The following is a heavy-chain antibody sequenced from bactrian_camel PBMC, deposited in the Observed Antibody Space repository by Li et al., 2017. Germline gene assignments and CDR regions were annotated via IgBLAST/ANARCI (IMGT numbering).Heavy chain of an antibody. CDR2: IDSAGRA. CDR1: GYTYSSNC. CDR3: AAKSPCKGTSGLTMSGYRI. V-gene: IGHV3S53*01. D-gene: IGHD3*01. J-gene: IGHJ4*01. Sequence: HVQLVESGGGSVQPGGSLRLSCDASGYTYSSNCMGWFRQAPGKEREGVAAIDSAGRAVYSDSVKGRFTISKNSAKNFVSLQMNSLKPEDTAMYYCAAKSPCKGTSGLTMSGYRIWGQGTQVT.